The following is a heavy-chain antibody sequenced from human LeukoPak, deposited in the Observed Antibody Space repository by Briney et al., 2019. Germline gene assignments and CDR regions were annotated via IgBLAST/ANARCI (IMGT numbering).Heavy chain of an antibody. Sequence: GGSLRLSCAASGFTFSNYAMNWVRQAPGKGLEWVSDISDSGGDTYYADSVRGRFTISRDNFKNTLYLQMNSLRADDTAIYYCARVIRYGSGNYYYFDYWGQGTLVTVSS. CDR2: ISDSGGDT. CDR3: ARVIRYGSGNYYYFDY. CDR1: GFTFSNYA. D-gene: IGHD3-10*01. V-gene: IGHV3-23*01. J-gene: IGHJ4*02.